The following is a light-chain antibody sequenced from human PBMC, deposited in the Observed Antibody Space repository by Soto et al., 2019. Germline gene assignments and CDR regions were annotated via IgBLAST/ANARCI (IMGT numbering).Light chain of an antibody. CDR3: QSYDSSLSVLYV. V-gene: IGLV1-40*01. Sequence: QSALTQPPSVSAAPGQRVTISCTGSSSNIGAGYDVHWYQQLPGTAPKVLIYGNSDRPSGVPDRFSGPKSGTSASLAITGLQAEDEADYYCQSYDSSLSVLYVFGTGTKVTVL. J-gene: IGLJ1*01. CDR2: GNS. CDR1: SSNIGAGYD.